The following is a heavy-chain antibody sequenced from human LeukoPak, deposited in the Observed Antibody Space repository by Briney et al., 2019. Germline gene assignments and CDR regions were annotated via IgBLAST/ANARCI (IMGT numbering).Heavy chain of an antibody. V-gene: IGHV4-39*01. CDR1: GGSISSSSYY. CDR3: ARGGIAEDY. Sequence: SETLSLTCTVSGGSISSSSYYWGWIRQPPGKGLEWIGSIYCSGSTYYNPSLKSRVTISVDTSKNQFSLKLSSVTAADTAVYYCARGGIAEDYWGQGTLVTVSS. CDR2: IYCSGST. D-gene: IGHD6-13*01. J-gene: IGHJ4*02.